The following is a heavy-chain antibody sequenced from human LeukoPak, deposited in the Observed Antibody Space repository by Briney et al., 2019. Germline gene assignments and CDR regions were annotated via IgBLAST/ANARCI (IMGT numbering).Heavy chain of an antibody. CDR2: INPNSGGT. CDR1: GYTFTDYY. D-gene: IGHD3-16*02. Sequence: ASVKVSCKASGYTFTDYYIHWVRQAPGQGLEWMGWINPNSGGTNYAQKFQGRVTMTRDTSISTDYLNLTRLRSDDTAVYYCARDLKFRGGSYRYWGQGTLVTVSS. J-gene: IGHJ4*02. V-gene: IGHV1-2*02. CDR3: ARDLKFRGGSYRY.